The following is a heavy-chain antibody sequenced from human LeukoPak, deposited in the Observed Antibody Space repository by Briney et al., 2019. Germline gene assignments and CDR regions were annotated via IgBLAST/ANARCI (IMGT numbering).Heavy chain of an antibody. Sequence: PGGSLRLSCAASGFTFSSYSMNWVRQAPGKGLEWVSSISSSSSYIYYADSVKGRFTISRDNAKNSLYLQMNSLRAEDTAVYYCARDIEGYYYMDVWGKGTTVTVSS. D-gene: IGHD1-26*01. CDR3: ARDIEGYYYMDV. J-gene: IGHJ6*03. CDR1: GFTFSSYS. CDR2: ISSSSSYI. V-gene: IGHV3-21*01.